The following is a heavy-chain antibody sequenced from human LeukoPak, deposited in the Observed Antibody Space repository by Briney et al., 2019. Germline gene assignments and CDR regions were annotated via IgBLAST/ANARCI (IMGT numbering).Heavy chain of an antibody. CDR1: GFTFNYYA. CDR3: TRDQNYYGSGRGFDP. J-gene: IGHJ5*02. CDR2: VSHDGSIK. D-gene: IGHD3-10*01. Sequence: GGSLRLSCAASGFTFNYYAVHWVRQAPGKGLEWVAVVSHDGSIKYYADSVRGRFAISRDNSKNTLYLQMNSLRTEDTAVYYCTRDQNYYGSGRGFDPWGQGTLVTVSS. V-gene: IGHV3-30*09.